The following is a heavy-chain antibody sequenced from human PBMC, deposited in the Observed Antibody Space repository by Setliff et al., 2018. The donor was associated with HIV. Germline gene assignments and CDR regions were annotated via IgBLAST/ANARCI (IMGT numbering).Heavy chain of an antibody. CDR2: IYPGDSDT. Sequence: PGESLKISCKGSGYSFTSYWIGWVRQMPGKGLEWMGIIYPGDSDTRYSPSFQGQVTISADKSISTAYLQWSSLKASDTAMYYCARRPYSSGWYIGPFDYWGQGTLVTVSS. CDR3: ARRPYSSGWYIGPFDY. CDR1: GYSFTSYW. J-gene: IGHJ4*02. V-gene: IGHV5-51*01. D-gene: IGHD6-19*01.